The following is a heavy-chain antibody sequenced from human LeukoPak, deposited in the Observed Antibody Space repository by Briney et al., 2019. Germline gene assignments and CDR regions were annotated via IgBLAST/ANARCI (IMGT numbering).Heavy chain of an antibody. Sequence: SQTLSLTCAISGDSVSSKNGAWNWIRQSPSRGLEWLGRTYYRSKWYYDYAESMKGRVTINPDTSKNQFSLQLNSVTPEDTAVYYCARDEGNTGWYTFDYWGQGSLVTVTS. CDR2: TYYRSKWYY. J-gene: IGHJ4*02. D-gene: IGHD6-19*01. V-gene: IGHV6-1*01. CDR1: GDSVSSKNGA. CDR3: ARDEGNTGWYTFDY.